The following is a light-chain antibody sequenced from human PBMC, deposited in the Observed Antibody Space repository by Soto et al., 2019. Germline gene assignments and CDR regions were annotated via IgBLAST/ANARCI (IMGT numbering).Light chain of an antibody. CDR2: GAS. Sequence: EIVMTQSPATLSVSPGERATLSCRASQSVSSNLAWYQQKPGQAPRLLIYGASTRATGIPARFSGSGSGTECTITISSLQSEDFAVYYCQQYNNWTLTFGQGTKLEIK. CDR3: QQYNNWTLT. J-gene: IGKJ2*01. V-gene: IGKV3-15*01. CDR1: QSVSSN.